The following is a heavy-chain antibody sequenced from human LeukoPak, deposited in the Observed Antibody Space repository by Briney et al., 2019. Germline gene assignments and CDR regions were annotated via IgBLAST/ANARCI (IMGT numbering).Heavy chain of an antibody. D-gene: IGHD3-3*01. CDR1: GYTFTDYY. CDR2: VDHQDGET. V-gene: IGHV1-69-2*01. Sequence: ISCKASGYTFTDYYMHWVQQAPGKGLEWMGRVDHQDGETIYAEKFQGRVTITADTSTDTAYMELRSLRSEDTAVYYCATRPRITIFGVTNLHYMDVWGKRTT. J-gene: IGHJ6*03. CDR3: ATRPRITIFGVTNLHYMDV.